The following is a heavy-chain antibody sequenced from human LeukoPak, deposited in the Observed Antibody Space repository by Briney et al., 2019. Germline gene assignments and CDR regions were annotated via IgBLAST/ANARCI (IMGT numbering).Heavy chain of an antibody. CDR2: ISYDGSIK. V-gene: IGHV3-30*18. J-gene: IGHJ4*02. CDR3: AKYLYPTLTGIDY. CDR1: GFPFSDYG. D-gene: IGHD3-9*01. Sequence: PGGSLRLSCAASGFPFSDYGIHWVRQAPGKGLEWVGLISYDGSIKYYADSVKGRFTISRDNSKNTLYLQMNSLRAEDTAVYCCAKYLYPTLTGIDYWGQGTLVTVSS.